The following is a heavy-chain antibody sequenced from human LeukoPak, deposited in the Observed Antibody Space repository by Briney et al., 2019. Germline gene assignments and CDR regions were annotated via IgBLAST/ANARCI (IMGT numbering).Heavy chain of an antibody. Sequence: SETLSLTCTVSGGSISSSSYYWGWIRQPPGKGLEWIGSIYYSGSTYYNPSLKSRVTISVDTSKNQFSLKVSSVTAADTTVYYCARGRSGSSSGWPKRYYFDYWGQGTLVTVSS. CDR1: GGSISSSSYY. CDR2: IYYSGST. V-gene: IGHV4-39*07. CDR3: ARGRSGSSSGWPKRYYFDY. J-gene: IGHJ4*02. D-gene: IGHD6-19*01.